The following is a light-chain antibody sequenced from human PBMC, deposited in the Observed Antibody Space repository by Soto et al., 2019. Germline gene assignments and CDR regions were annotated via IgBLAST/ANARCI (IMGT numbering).Light chain of an antibody. CDR1: QSVSSN. V-gene: IGKV3-15*01. CDR2: GAS. J-gene: IGKJ1*01. CDR3: QQYNNWPPWT. Sequence: EIVMTQSPATLSVSPGGRATLSCRASQSVSSNLAWYQQKPGQAPRLLIYGASTRATGIPARFSGSGSGTEFNLTISSLQSEDFAVYYCQQYNNWPPWTFGQGTKVEIK.